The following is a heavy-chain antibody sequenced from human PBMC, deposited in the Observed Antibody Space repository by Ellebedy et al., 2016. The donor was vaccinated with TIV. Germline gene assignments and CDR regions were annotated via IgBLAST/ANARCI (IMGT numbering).Heavy chain of an antibody. V-gene: IGHV3-21*05. CDR2: FSSSGTFI. Sequence: PGGSLRLSCEVSGFTLSSFSMNWVRQAPGKGLEWVSYFSSSGTFIWYADSVRGRFTISRDNAKRSLFLQMNSLRVDDTAVYYCVTWGQSYGRWGQGSLVTISS. D-gene: IGHD3-16*01. J-gene: IGHJ4*02. CDR1: GFTLSSFS. CDR3: VTWGQSYGR.